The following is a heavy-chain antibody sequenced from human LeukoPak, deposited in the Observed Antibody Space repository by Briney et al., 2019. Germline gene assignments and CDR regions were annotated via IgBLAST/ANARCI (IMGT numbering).Heavy chain of an antibody. Sequence: GGSLRLSCTASGFTFGDYAMSWFRQAPGKGREWIGRIKSKTDGETTNYAEPVRGRFTISRDDSKSAVYLQMNSLKIEDTAVYYCTTDLGTYYHGSQRLIPIDYWGQGTLVTVSS. D-gene: IGHD3-10*01. CDR1: GFTFGDYA. CDR3: TTDLGTYYHGSQRLIPIDY. CDR2: IKSKTDGETT. J-gene: IGHJ4*02. V-gene: IGHV3-15*01.